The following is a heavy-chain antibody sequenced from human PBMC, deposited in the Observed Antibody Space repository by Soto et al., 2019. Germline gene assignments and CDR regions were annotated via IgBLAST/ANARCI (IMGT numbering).Heavy chain of an antibody. D-gene: IGHD3-3*01. Sequence: GGSLRLSCAASGFTFSSYGMHWVRQAPGKGLEWVAVISYDGSNKYYADSVKGRFTISRDNSKNTLYLQMNSLRAEDTAVYYCAKDGNYDFWSGYYTGNVDWFDPWGQGTLVTVSS. CDR2: ISYDGSNK. CDR1: GFTFSSYG. J-gene: IGHJ5*02. CDR3: AKDGNYDFWSGYYTGNVDWFDP. V-gene: IGHV3-30*18.